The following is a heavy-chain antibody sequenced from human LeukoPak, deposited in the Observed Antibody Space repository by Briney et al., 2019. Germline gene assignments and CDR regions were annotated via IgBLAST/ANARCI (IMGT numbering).Heavy chain of an antibody. Sequence: PGGSLRLSCAASGFTFSRHTMTWVRQAPGKRLEWVSCIGESGESTYYADSVKGRFTISRDNSKNTLYLQMNSLRAEDTAVYYCAKDLQSSSDYWGQGTLVTVSS. D-gene: IGHD4-11*01. V-gene: IGHV3-23*01. J-gene: IGHJ4*02. CDR1: GFTFSRHT. CDR3: AKDLQSSSDY. CDR2: IGESGEST.